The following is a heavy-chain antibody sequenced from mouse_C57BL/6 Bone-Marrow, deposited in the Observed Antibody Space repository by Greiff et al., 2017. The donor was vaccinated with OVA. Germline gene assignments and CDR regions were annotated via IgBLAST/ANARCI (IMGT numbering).Heavy chain of an antibody. J-gene: IGHJ4*01. V-gene: IGHV1-82*01. Sequence: VQLQQSGPELVKPGASVKISCKASGYAFSSSWMNWVKQRPGKGLEWIGRIYPGDGDTNYNGKFKGKATLTADKSSSTAYMQRSSLTSEDSAVYFCARRGYYPYYYAMDYWGQGTSVTVSS. CDR2: IYPGDGDT. CDR1: GYAFSSSW. CDR3: ARRGYYPYYYAMDY. D-gene: IGHD2-3*01.